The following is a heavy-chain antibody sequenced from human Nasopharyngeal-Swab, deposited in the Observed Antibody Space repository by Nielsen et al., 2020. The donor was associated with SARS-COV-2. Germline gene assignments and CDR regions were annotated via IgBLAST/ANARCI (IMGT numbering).Heavy chain of an antibody. Sequence: SETLSLTCAVSGRSISGTDWWSWVRQPPGKGLEWIVETCPYGGTNYNPSLKSRVIVSVDRSKNQFSLSLNSVTAADTAVYYCASSSSEKRGHDSWGQGTLVTVSS. D-gene: IGHD6-6*01. V-gene: IGHV4-4*02. CDR2: TCPYGGT. J-gene: IGHJ4*02. CDR3: ASSSSEKRGHDS. CDR1: GRSISGTDW.